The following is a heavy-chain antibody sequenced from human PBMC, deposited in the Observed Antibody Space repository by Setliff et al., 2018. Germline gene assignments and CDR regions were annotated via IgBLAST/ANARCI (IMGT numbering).Heavy chain of an antibody. Sequence: GGSLRLSCVASGFSLRDYTINWVRQAPGKGLDWVSSIRSSGTSFYADSVKGRFTVSRDNAKNSVYLQMNSLRVEDTAIYYCASPFNIYTAYYWGQGTLVTVS. V-gene: IGHV3-21*01. CDR3: ASPFNIYTAYY. CDR1: GFSLRDYT. D-gene: IGHD2-2*02. J-gene: IGHJ4*02. CDR2: IRSSGTS.